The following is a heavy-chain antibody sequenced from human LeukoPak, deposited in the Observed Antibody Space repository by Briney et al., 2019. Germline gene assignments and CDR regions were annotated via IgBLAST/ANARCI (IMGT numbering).Heavy chain of an antibody. J-gene: IGHJ6*02. CDR1: VGSISMYY. Sequence: SESLSLTCIVSVGSISMYYWSWSWEPLGKGLGWMGYIYLVVGTNYNPSLKSRVTISVDRSKNQFSLKPRSVTAADTAVYYCARDMWAASLREDYYCYGMDVWGQGTTVTVSS. CDR2: IYLVVGT. V-gene: IGHV4-59*01. CDR3: ARDMWAASLREDYYCYGMDV. D-gene: IGHD5/OR15-5a*01.